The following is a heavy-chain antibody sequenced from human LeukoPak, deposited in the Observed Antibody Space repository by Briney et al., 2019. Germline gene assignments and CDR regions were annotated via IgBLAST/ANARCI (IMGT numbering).Heavy chain of an antibody. V-gene: IGHV4-34*01. D-gene: IGHD3-9*01. J-gene: IGHJ5*02. CDR1: GGSFSGYY. CDR2: INHSGST. Sequence: KSSETLSLTCAVYGGSFSGYYWSWIRQPPGKGLEWIGEINHSGSTNYNPSLKSRVTISVDTSKNQFSLKLSSVTAADTAVYYCARYSYDILTGYPKGWFDPWGQGTLVTVSS. CDR3: ARYSYDILTGYPKGWFDP.